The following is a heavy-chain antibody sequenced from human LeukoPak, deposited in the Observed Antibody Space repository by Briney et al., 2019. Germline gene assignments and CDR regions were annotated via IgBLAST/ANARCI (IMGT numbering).Heavy chain of an antibody. CDR3: AKVATMVRGVIIKGFDP. Sequence: PGGSLRLSCAASGFTFNNYAMSWVRQAPGKGLEWVSAISGSGGSTYYADSVKGRFTISRDNSKNTLYLQMNSLRAEDTAVYYCAKVATMVRGVIIKGFDPWGQGALVTVSS. J-gene: IGHJ5*02. V-gene: IGHV3-23*01. CDR1: GFTFNNYA. CDR2: ISGSGGST. D-gene: IGHD3-10*01.